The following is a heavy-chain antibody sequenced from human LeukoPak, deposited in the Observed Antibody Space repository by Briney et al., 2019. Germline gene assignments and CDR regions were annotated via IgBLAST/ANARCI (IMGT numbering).Heavy chain of an antibody. CDR3: ARGRAIITAAGTIGAYNYFDY. J-gene: IGHJ4*02. D-gene: IGHD6-13*01. CDR1: GGSISSGGYS. Sequence: SETLSLTCAVSGGSISSGGYSWSWIRQPPGKGLEWIGYIYYSGSTYYNPSLKSRVTISVDTSKNQFSLKLSSVTAADTAVYYCARGRAIITAAGTIGAYNYFDYWGQGTLVTVSS. V-gene: IGHV4-30-4*07. CDR2: IYYSGST.